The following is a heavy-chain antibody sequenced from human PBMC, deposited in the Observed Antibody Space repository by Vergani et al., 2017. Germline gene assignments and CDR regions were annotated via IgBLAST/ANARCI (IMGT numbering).Heavy chain of an antibody. CDR3: ARQYGSGRIDY. CDR2: ISSSSSYT. J-gene: IGHJ4*02. CDR1: GFTFSDYY. Sequence: QVQLVESGGGLVKPGGSLRLSCAASGFTFSDYYMSWIRQAPGKGLEWVSYISSSSSYTNYADSVKGRFTISRDNAKNSLYLQMNSLRAEDTAVYYWARQYGSGRIDYWGQGTLVTVSS. V-gene: IGHV3-11*05. D-gene: IGHD3-10*01.